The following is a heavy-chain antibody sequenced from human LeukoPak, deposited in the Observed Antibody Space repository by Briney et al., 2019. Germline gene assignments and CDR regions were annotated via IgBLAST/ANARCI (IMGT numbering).Heavy chain of an antibody. CDR2: ISSSGRNI. J-gene: IGHJ3*02. V-gene: IGHV3-11*04. CDR1: GFTFSDYY. D-gene: IGHD3-22*01. CDR3: ARKNYYESSVAFDI. Sequence: GGSRRLSCAASGFTFSDYYMSWIRQAPGKGMAWVSYISSSGRNISYAGSGKGRFTISAVNARDLLYLQMNSLRAEDTAVYYCARKNYYESSVAFDIWGQGTMVTVSS.